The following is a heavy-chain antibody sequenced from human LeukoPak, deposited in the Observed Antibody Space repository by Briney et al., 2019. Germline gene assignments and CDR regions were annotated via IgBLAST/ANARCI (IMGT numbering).Heavy chain of an antibody. Sequence: SETLSLTCTVSGYSISSGYCWGWIRQPPGKGLEWIGSIYHRGSTYYYPSLKSRVTISVDTSKNQFSLKLNSVTAADTAVYYCARDAYCSGGSCYFDYWGQGTLVTVSS. CDR3: ARDAYCSGGSCYFDY. D-gene: IGHD2-15*01. V-gene: IGHV4-38-2*02. J-gene: IGHJ4*02. CDR2: IYHRGST. CDR1: GYSISSGYC.